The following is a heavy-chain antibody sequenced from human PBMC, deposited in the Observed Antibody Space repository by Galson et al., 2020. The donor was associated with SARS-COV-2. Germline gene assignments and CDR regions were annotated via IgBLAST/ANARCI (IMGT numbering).Heavy chain of an antibody. V-gene: IGHV1-24*01. CDR2: FDPEDGET. CDR1: GYTLTELS. D-gene: IGHD2-21*01. Sequence: ASVKVSCKVSGYTLTELSMHWVRQAPGKGLEWMGGFDPEDGETIYAQKFPGRVTMTEDTSTDTAYMELRSLRSEDTAVYYCATGWAYCGGVCQCIFDYWGQGTLVTVSS. J-gene: IGHJ4*02. CDR3: ATGWAYCGGVCQCIFDY.